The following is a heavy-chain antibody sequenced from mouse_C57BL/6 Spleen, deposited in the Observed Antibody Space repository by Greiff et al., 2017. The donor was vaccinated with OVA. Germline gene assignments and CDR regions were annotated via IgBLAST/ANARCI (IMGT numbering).Heavy chain of an antibody. CDR2: IYPSYSET. V-gene: IGHV1-61*01. Sequence: VQLQPPGAELVRPGSSVKLSCKASGYTFTSFWVDWVKQRPGQGLEWIGNIYPSYSETHYNQKFKDKATLTVDKSSSTAYMQLSSLTSEDSAVYYCARAWLLYAMDYWGQGTSVTVSS. CDR1: GYTFTSFW. J-gene: IGHJ4*01. CDR3: ARAWLLYAMDY. D-gene: IGHD2-3*01.